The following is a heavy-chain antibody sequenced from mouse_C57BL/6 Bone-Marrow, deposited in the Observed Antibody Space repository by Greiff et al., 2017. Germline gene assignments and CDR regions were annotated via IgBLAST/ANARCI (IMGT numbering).Heavy chain of an antibody. CDR3: TRDDYYYAMDY. Sequence: EVQLQESGAGLVKPGGSLKLSCAASGFTFSSYAMSWVRQTPEKRLEWVAYISSGGDYIYYADTVKGRFTISRDNARNTLYLQMSSLKSEDTAMYYCTRDDYYYAMDYWGQGTSVTVSS. J-gene: IGHJ4*01. CDR2: ISSGGDYI. CDR1: GFTFSSYA. V-gene: IGHV5-9-1*02.